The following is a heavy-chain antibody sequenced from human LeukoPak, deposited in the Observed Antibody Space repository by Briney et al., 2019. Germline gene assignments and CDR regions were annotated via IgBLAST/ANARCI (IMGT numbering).Heavy chain of an antibody. J-gene: IGHJ5*02. Sequence: TSETLSHTCSVSGASISSSSYCWGWIRQPPGKGLEWIGSIYYSGSTYYNPSLKSRVTISIDTSENQFSLKLSSVTAADTAVYFCARVLRSYYYGSGSLGDWFDPWGQGTLVTVSS. CDR3: ARVLRSYYYGSGSLGDWFDP. V-gene: IGHV4-39*07. CDR1: GASISSSSYC. D-gene: IGHD3-10*01. CDR2: IYYSGST.